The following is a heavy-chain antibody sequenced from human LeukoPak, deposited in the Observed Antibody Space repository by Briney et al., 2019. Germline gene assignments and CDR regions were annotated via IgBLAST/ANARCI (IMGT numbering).Heavy chain of an antibody. Sequence: SETLSLTCTVSGGSVSSGSYYWSWIRQPPGKGLEWIGYIYYSGSTNYNPSLKSRVTISVDTSKNQFSLKLSSVTAADTAVYYCARGLKEYYYFDYWGQGTLVTVSS. CDR2: IYYSGST. CDR1: GGSVSSGSYY. J-gene: IGHJ4*02. V-gene: IGHV4-61*01. D-gene: IGHD6-6*01. CDR3: ARGLKEYYYFDY.